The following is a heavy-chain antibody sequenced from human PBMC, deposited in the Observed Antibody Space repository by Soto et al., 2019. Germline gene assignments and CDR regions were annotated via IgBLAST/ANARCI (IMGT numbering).Heavy chain of an antibody. CDR3: ARDLTLGYCSSTSCYAIDY. D-gene: IGHD2-2*01. J-gene: IGHJ4*02. CDR1: GYTFTSYY. CDR2: INPSGGST. Sequence: QVQLVQSGAEVKKPGASVKVSCKASGYTFTSYYMHWVRQAPGQGLEWMGIINPSGGSTSYAQKFQGRVTMTRDTSTSTVYMELSRLRSEDTAVYYCARDLTLGYCSSTSCYAIDYWGQGTLVTVSS. V-gene: IGHV1-46*01.